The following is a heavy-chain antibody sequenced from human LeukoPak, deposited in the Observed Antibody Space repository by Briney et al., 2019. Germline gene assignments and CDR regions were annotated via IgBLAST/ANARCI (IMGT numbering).Heavy chain of an antibody. V-gene: IGHV4-59*12. CDR2: IYYSGST. Sequence: SETLSLTCTVSGGSINSFYWTWVRQPPGKGLEWVGYIYYSGSTSYNPSLKSRVTISVDTSKNQFSLRLSSVTAADTAVYYCARDPQLGPFDYWGQGTLVTVSS. J-gene: IGHJ4*02. CDR1: GGSINSFY. D-gene: IGHD6-6*01. CDR3: ARDPQLGPFDY.